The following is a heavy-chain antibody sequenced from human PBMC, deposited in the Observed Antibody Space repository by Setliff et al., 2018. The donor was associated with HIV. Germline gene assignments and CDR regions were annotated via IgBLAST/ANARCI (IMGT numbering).Heavy chain of an antibody. Sequence: SGPTVVNPTQNLTLTCSFSGFSLNTAGVGVAWIRQPPGKALEWLALIYWDDDKRFSPSLSSRLTITKDTSKNQMVLTMANMDPVDTATYFCAHYYDSSGFYNSFDYWGQGALVTV. CDR2: IYWDDDK. D-gene: IGHD3-22*01. CDR3: AHYYDSSGFYNSFDY. CDR1: GFSLNTAGVG. V-gene: IGHV2-5*02. J-gene: IGHJ4*02.